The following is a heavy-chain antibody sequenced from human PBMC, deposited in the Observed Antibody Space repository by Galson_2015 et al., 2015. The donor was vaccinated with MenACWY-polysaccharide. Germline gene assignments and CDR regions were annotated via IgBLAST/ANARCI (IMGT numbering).Heavy chain of an antibody. CDR2: VSGSGGNT. D-gene: IGHD3-16*01. J-gene: IGHJ4*02. CDR1: GFTFINFG. V-gene: IGHV3-23*01. CDR3: ARKDHGDSVWGLINF. Sequence: SLRLSCAASGFTFINFGMNWVRQAPGKGLELVSSVSGSGGNTYYADSVRGRFTISRDNSKNTLYLQMRSLRAEDTATYFCARKDHGDSVWGLINFWGPGTPVIVSA.